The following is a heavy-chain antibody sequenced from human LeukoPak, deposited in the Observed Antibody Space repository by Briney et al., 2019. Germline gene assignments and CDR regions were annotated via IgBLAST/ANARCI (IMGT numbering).Heavy chain of an antibody. CDR3: ARARGCSGGRCSNFDY. Sequence: GGSLRLSCAASGFTFIGYWMSWVRQAPGKGLEWVAHIKQDGSEKYYVDSLKGRFTISRDNARNSLYLQMNSLRTEDTAVYYCARARGCSGGRCSNFDYWGRGTLVTVSS. CDR1: GFTFIGYW. D-gene: IGHD2-15*01. V-gene: IGHV3-7*01. J-gene: IGHJ2*01. CDR2: IKQDGSEK.